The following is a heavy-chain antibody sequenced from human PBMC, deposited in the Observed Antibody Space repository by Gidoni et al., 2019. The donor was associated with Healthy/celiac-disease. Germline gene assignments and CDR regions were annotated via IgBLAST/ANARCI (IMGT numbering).Heavy chain of an antibody. D-gene: IGHD6-19*01. Sequence: EVQLVQSGAEVKKPGESLKISCKGSGYSFTSYWIGWVRQMPGKGLEWMGIIYPGDSDTRYSPSFQGQVTISADKSISTAYLQWSSLKASDTAMYYCARTRYSSGWYRSTYYYYGMDVWGQGTTVTVSS. CDR1: GYSFTSYW. CDR2: IYPGDSDT. V-gene: IGHV5-51*03. CDR3: ARTRYSSGWYRSTYYYYGMDV. J-gene: IGHJ6*02.